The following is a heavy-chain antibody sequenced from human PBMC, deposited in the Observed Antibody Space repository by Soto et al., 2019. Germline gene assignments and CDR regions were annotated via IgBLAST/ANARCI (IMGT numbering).Heavy chain of an antibody. V-gene: IGHV1-69*13. J-gene: IGHJ6*02. Sequence: SVKVSCKASGGTFSSYAISWVRQAPGQGLEWMGGIIPIFGTANYAQKFQGRVTITADESTSTAYMELSSPRSEDTAVYYCARGMFLDGSNSYPSYGMAGWGQGTTVTGSS. CDR3: ARGMFLDGSNSYPSYGMAG. CDR1: GGTFSSYA. D-gene: IGHD3-10*02. CDR2: IIPIFGTA.